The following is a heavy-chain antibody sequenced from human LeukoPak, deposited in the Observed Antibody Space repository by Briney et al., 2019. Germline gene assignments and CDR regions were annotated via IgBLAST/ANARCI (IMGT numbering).Heavy chain of an antibody. D-gene: IGHD6-19*01. V-gene: IGHV3-66*01. CDR1: GFTVSSNY. J-gene: IGHJ6*02. Sequence: GGSLRLSCAASGFTVSSNYMNWVRQAPGKGLEWVSVIYSGGSTYYADSVKGRFTISRDNAKNSLYLQMTDLRAEDTAVYYCVRALAVGSQPKDVWGQGTTVIVS. CDR3: VRALAVGSQPKDV. CDR2: IYSGGST.